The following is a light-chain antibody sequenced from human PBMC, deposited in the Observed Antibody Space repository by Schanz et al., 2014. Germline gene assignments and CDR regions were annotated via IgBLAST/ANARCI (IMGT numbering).Light chain of an antibody. CDR3: QQRSNLWT. J-gene: IGKJ1*01. V-gene: IGKV3D-20*02. CDR2: GAS. Sequence: EIVMTQSPATLSVSPGERATLSCRASQSVYANFLAWYQQKPGQAPRLLIYGASNRATGIPDRFSGSGSGTDFTLTISSLEPEDFAVYFCQQRSNLWTFGQGTKVEI. CDR1: QSVYANF.